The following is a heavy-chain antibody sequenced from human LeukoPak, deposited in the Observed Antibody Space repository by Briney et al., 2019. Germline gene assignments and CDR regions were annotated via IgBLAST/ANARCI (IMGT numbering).Heavy chain of an antibody. J-gene: IGHJ4*02. V-gene: IGHV3-23*01. CDR2: ISGSGGST. D-gene: IGHD4-11*01. CDR3: ARDRNFPRDQFDY. Sequence: PGGSLRLSCAASGFTFSSYAMSWVRQAPGKGLEWVSAISGSGGSTYYADSVKGRFTISRDISKNTLYLQMNSLRAEDTAVYFCARDRNFPRDQFDYWGQGTLVTVSS. CDR1: GFTFSSYA.